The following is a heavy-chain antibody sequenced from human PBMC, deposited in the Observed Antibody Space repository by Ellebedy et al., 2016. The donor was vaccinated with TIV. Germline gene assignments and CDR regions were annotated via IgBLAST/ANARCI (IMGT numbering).Heavy chain of an antibody. CDR1: GYTFTGYY. CDR3: ARSAGSGSYYRKYYFDY. D-gene: IGHD3-10*01. V-gene: IGHV1-2*04. Sequence: AASVKVSCKASGYTFTGYYMHWVRQAPGQGLEWMGWINPNSGGTNYAQKSQGWVTMTRDTSVSTAYMELSRLRSDDTAVYYCARSAGSGSYYRKYYFDYWGQGTLVTVSS. CDR2: INPNSGGT. J-gene: IGHJ4*02.